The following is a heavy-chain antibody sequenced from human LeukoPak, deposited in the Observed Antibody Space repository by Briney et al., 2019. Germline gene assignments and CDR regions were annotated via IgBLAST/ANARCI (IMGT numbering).Heavy chain of an antibody. CDR2: ISASGNT. D-gene: IGHD4-11*01. CDR1: GGSISSYY. Sequence: SETLSLTCTVSGGSISSYYWSWIRQPPGKGLEWIGRISASGNTNYNPSLKSRVTMSVDTSMNLFALKLSSVTAADTAVYYCARQGVATTIDYWGQGTLVTVSS. V-gene: IGHV4-4*07. CDR3: ARQGVATTIDY. J-gene: IGHJ4*02.